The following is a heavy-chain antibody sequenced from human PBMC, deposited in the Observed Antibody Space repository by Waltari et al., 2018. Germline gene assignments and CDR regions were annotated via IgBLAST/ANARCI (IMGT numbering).Heavy chain of an antibody. V-gene: IGHV1-18*01. CDR1: GYTFTSYG. Sequence: QVQLVQSGAEVKKPGASVKVSCKASGYTFTSYGISWVRQAPGQGLEWMGWISAYNGNTNYAQKLQGRVTMTTDTSTSTAYMELRSLRSDDTAVYYCARVVKYYYGSGSYLYYFDYWGQGTLVTVSS. CDR2: ISAYNGNT. J-gene: IGHJ4*02. CDR3: ARVVKYYYGSGSYLYYFDY. D-gene: IGHD3-10*01.